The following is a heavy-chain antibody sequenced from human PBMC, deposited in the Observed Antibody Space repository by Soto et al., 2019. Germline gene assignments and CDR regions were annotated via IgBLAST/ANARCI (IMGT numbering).Heavy chain of an antibody. V-gene: IGHV1-69*13. CDR1: GGTFSSYA. D-gene: IGHD5-18*01. Sequence: SVKVSCKASGGTFSSYAISWVRQAPGQGLEWMGGIIPIFGTGNYAQKLQGRVTITADESTSTAYMELSSLRSEDTAVYYCARGYSYGYSVGYYFDYWGQGTLVTVSS. J-gene: IGHJ4*02. CDR2: IIPIFGTG. CDR3: ARGYSYGYSVGYYFDY.